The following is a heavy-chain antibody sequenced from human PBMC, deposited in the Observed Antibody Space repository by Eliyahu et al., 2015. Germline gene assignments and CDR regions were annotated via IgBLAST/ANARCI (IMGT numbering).Heavy chain of an antibody. V-gene: IGHV3-21*01. CDR1: GFPSXSYS. Sequence: EVQLVESGGGLVKPGGSLXLSCAASGFPSXSYSMNWVRQAPGKGLEWVSSISSSSSYIYYADSVKGRFTISRDNAKNSLYLQMNSLRAEDTAVYYCARVGHQYYFDYWGQGTLVTVSS. J-gene: IGHJ4*02. D-gene: IGHD1-26*01. CDR3: ARVGHQYYFDY. CDR2: ISSSSSYI.